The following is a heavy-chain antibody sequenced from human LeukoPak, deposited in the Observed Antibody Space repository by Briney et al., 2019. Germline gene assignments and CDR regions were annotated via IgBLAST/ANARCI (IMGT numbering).Heavy chain of an antibody. CDR3: AKLIAAAGTVSDY. Sequence: GGSLRLSCAASGFTFSTYAMHWVRQAPGKGLEWVAVISYDGSNKYYADSVKGRFTISRDNSKNTLYLQMNSLRAEDTAVYYCAKLIAAAGTVSDYWGQGTLVTVSS. CDR2: ISYDGSNK. D-gene: IGHD6-13*01. CDR1: GFTFSTYA. J-gene: IGHJ4*02. V-gene: IGHV3-30*18.